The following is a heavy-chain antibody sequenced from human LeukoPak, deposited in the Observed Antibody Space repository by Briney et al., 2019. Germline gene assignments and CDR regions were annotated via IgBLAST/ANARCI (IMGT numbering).Heavy chain of an antibody. J-gene: IGHJ4*02. V-gene: IGHV1-24*01. CDR1: GYTLTELS. CDR3: ATDRPYCSGGSCYGY. D-gene: IGHD2-15*01. Sequence: ASVKVSCRVSGYTLTELSMHWVRQAPGKGLEWMGGFDPEDGETIYAQKFQGRVTMTEDTSTDTAYMELSSLRSEDTAVYYCATDRPYCSGGSCYGYWGQGTLVTVSS. CDR2: FDPEDGET.